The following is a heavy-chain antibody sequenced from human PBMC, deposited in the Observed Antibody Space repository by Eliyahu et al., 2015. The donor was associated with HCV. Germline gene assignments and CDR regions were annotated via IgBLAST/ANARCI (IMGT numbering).Heavy chain of an antibody. CDR2: ISSDSKIR. Sequence: QVHLVXSGGGVVQPGTSLSLSCAAFXGFTMHWVRQTPGKGLEWVALISSDSKIREHAESVRGRFTISRDNSKNSVYLDMNSLRPEDTALYYCARGSPGWYGGLPMDVWDKGTTVSVSS. D-gene: IGHD2-15*01. J-gene: IGHJ6*03. V-gene: IGHV3-30*04. CDR3: ARGSPGWYGGLPMDV. CDR1: XGFT.